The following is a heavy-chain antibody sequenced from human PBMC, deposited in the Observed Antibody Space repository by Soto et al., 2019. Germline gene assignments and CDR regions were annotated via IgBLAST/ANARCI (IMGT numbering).Heavy chain of an antibody. CDR3: ARSNIVVVPAAYPYYYYGMDV. CDR1: GGTFSSYA. V-gene: IGHV1-69*13. CDR2: IIPIFGTA. D-gene: IGHD2-2*01. J-gene: IGHJ6*02. Sequence: SVKVSCKASGGTFSSYAISWVRQAPGQGLEWMGGIIPIFGTANYAQKFQGRVTITADESTSTAYMELSSLRSEDTAVYYCARSNIVVVPAAYPYYYYGMDVWGQGTTVTVSS.